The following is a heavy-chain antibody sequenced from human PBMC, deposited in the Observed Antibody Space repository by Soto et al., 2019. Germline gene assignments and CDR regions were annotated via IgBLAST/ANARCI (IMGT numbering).Heavy chain of an antibody. Sequence: VKVSCNASGGNFSSYAISWVRKAPGPGLEWMGGIIPIFGTANYEQKFQGRVTITADESTSTAYMELSSLRTEDTAVYCCASDKEYSRRDHASHIWGRGTRATITS. V-gene: IGHV1-69*13. J-gene: IGHJ6*01. CDR1: GGNFSSYA. CDR3: ASDKEYSRRDHASHI. CDR2: IIPIFGTA. D-gene: IGHD6-6*01.